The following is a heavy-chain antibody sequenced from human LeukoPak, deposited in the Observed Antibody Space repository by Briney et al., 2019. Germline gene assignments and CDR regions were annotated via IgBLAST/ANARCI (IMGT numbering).Heavy chain of an antibody. CDR1: GGTFSSYA. V-gene: IGHV1-69*04. CDR3: ASAYSSSWSIIAY. CDR2: IIPILGIA. Sequence: ASVKVSCKASGGTFSSYAISWVRRAPGQGLEWMGRIIPILGIANYAEKFQGRVTITADKSTSTAYIELSSLRSEDTAVYYCASAYSSSWSIIAYWGQGTLVTVSS. D-gene: IGHD6-13*01. J-gene: IGHJ4*02.